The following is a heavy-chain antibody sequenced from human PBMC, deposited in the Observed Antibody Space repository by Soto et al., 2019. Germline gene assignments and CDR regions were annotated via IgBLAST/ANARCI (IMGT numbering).Heavy chain of an antibody. Sequence: PGESLKISCTGFGYTFTTFWISWVRQMPGKGLEWMGRIDPRDSYINYSPSFQGHVTISVDKSINTAYLQWGSLKASDTAMYYCARLYCTTDTCDSWFDPWGQGTLVTVS. CDR2: IDPRDSYI. V-gene: IGHV5-10-1*01. J-gene: IGHJ5*02. D-gene: IGHD2-2*01. CDR1: GYTFTTFW. CDR3: ARLYCTTDTCDSWFDP.